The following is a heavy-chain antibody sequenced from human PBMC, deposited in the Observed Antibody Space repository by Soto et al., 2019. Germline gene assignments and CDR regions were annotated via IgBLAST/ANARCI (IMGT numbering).Heavy chain of an antibody. D-gene: IGHD6-25*01. J-gene: IGHJ6*02. CDR1: GGSISSGGYS. V-gene: IGHV4-30-2*01. CDR3: ARDSNNIAARGMDV. CDR2: IYHSGST. Sequence: QLQLQESGSGLVKPSQTLSLTCAVSGGSISSGGYSWSCIRQPPGKGLEWIGYIYHSGSTYYNPSLQSRVTISVDTAKNQFSLKLSSVTAADTAVYYCARDSNNIAARGMDVWGQGTTVTVAS.